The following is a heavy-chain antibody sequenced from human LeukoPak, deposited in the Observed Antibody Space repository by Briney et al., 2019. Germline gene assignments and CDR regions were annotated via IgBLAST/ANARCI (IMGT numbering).Heavy chain of an antibody. D-gene: IGHD3-22*01. Sequence: GASVKVSCKASGYTFTGYYMHWVRQAPGQGLEWMGWINPNSGGTNYAQKFQGRVTMTRDTSISAAYMELSRLRSDDTAMYYCASVYYYDSSGFDYWGQGTLVTVSS. CDR2: INPNSGGT. CDR3: ASVYYYDSSGFDY. J-gene: IGHJ4*02. CDR1: GYTFTGYY. V-gene: IGHV1-2*02.